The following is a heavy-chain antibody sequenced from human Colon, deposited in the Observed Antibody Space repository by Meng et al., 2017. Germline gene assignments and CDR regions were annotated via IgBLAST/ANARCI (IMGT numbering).Heavy chain of an antibody. CDR3: ARVNGDFDEAWFDP. Sequence: QVELRESGPGLVKPSGTLSLTCAVSGGSVSRGDYYWSWIRQPPGKGLEWLGYVYYTGNTNYNPSLKNRVTISLDTSNNQFSLKLTSMTAADAAIYYCARVNGDFDEAWFDPWGQGTLVTVSS. J-gene: IGHJ5*02. V-gene: IGHV4-61*08. D-gene: IGHD2-21*02. CDR1: GGSVSRGDYY. CDR2: VYYTGNT.